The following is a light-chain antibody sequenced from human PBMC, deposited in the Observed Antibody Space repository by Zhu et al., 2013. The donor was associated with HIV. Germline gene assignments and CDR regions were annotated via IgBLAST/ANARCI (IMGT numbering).Light chain of an antibody. CDR1: QNINKW. V-gene: IGKV1-5*01. Sequence: DIQLTQSPSTLSASVGDRVTLTCRASQNINKWLAWYQQKPGKAPKLLIYDASSLESGVPSRFSGSGSGTDFTLTISSLQPEDFATYYCQQFNSYPMLTFGGGTKVEIK. CDR3: QQFNSYPMLT. J-gene: IGKJ4*01. CDR2: DAS.